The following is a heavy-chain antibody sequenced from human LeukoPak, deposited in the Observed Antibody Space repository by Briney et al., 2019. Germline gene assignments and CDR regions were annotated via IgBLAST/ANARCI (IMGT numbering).Heavy chain of an antibody. J-gene: IGHJ4*02. CDR3: ARAGIAVDY. V-gene: IGHV3-33*01. CDR2: IWYDGSNK. D-gene: IGHD6-19*01. CDR1: GFTFSSYG. Sequence: SGGSLRLSCAASGFTFSSYGMHWVRKAPGKGLEWVAVIWYDGSNKYYADSVKGRSTISRDNSKNTLYLQMNSLRAEDTAVYYCARAGIAVDYWGQGTLVTVSS.